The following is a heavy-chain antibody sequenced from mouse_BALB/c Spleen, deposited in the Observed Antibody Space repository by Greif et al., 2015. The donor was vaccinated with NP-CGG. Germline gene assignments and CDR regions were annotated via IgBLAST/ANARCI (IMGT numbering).Heavy chain of an antibody. CDR3: TRLSAPYAMDY. V-gene: IGHV1S81*02. Sequence: QVQLKQSGAELVKPGASVKLSCKASGYTFTSYYMYWVKQRPGQGLEWIGEINPSNGGTNFNEKFKSKATLTVDKSSSTAYMQLSSLTSEDSAVYYCTRLSAPYAMDYWGQGTSVTVSP. D-gene: IGHD6-1*01. CDR2: INPSNGGT. CDR1: GYTFTSYY. J-gene: IGHJ4*01.